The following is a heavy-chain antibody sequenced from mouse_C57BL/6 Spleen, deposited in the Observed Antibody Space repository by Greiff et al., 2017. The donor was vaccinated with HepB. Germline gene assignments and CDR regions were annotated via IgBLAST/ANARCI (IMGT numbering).Heavy chain of an antibody. J-gene: IGHJ2*01. D-gene: IGHD1-1*01. Sequence: VQLVESGAELVKPGASVKISCKASGYAFSSYWMNWVKQRPGKGLEWIGQIYPGDGDTNYNGKFKGKATLTADKSSSTAYMQLSSLTSEDSAVYFCAREVAKGYYFDYWGQGTTLTVSS. CDR3: AREVAKGYYFDY. CDR2: IYPGDGDT. V-gene: IGHV1-80*01. CDR1: GYAFSSYW.